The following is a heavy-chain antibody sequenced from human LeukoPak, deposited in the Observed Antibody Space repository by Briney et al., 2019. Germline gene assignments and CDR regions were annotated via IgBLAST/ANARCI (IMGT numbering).Heavy chain of an antibody. CDR3: ARRYCSGGSCYPFDY. CDR1: GYTFTGYY. V-gene: IGHV1-2*02. D-gene: IGHD2-15*01. J-gene: IGHJ4*02. CDR2: INPNSGGT. Sequence: ASVKVSCKASGYTFTGYYMHWVRQAPGQGLEWMGWINPNSGGTNYAQKFQGRVTMTRDTSISTAYMELSRLRSDDTAVYYCARRYCSGGSCYPFDYWGQGTLVTVSS.